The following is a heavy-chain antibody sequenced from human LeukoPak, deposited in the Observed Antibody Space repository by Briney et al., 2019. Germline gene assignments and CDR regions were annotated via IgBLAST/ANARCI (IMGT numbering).Heavy chain of an antibody. Sequence: SETLSLTCTVSGGSISSNNYYWSWIRQPPGKGLEWIGYIYYSGSTNYNPSLKSRVTISVDTSKNQFSLKLSSVTAADTAVYYCARDQVEDGYYYYGMDVWGQGTTVTVSS. D-gene: IGHD5-24*01. J-gene: IGHJ6*02. V-gene: IGHV4-61*01. CDR2: IYYSGST. CDR1: GGSISSNNYY. CDR3: ARDQVEDGYYYYGMDV.